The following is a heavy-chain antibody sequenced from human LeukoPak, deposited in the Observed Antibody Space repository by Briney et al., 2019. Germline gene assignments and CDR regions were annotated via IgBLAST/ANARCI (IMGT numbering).Heavy chain of an antibody. V-gene: IGHV1-69*13. Sequence: SVKVSCKASGGTFSSYAISWVRQAPGQGLEWMGGIIPIFGTANYAQKFQGRVTITADESTSTAYMELSSLRSEDTAVYYCARGRVPYYDSSGYPMDRNAATYYFDYWGQGTLVTVSS. D-gene: IGHD3-22*01. CDR1: GGTFSSYA. CDR2: IIPIFGTA. CDR3: ARGRVPYYDSSGYPMDRNAATYYFDY. J-gene: IGHJ4*02.